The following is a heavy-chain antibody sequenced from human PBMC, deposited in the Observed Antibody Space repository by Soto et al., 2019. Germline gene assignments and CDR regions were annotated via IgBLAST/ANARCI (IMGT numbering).Heavy chain of an antibody. Sequence: VQLVQSGAEVKKPGESLKISCKGSGYSFTTYRIGWIRQMPGKGLEWMGIIYPGDSETRYSPSFQGQVTISADKSNTTAYLQWSGLKASDTSMYYCARQRIEAAFDAFDLWGQGTMVTVSS. V-gene: IGHV5-51*01. CDR1: GYSFTTYR. D-gene: IGHD6-13*01. J-gene: IGHJ3*01. CDR3: ARQRIEAAFDAFDL. CDR2: IYPGDSET.